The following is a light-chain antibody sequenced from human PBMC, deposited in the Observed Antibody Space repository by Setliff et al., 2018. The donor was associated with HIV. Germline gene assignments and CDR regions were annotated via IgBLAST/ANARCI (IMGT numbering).Light chain of an antibody. Sequence: QSALAQPASVSGSPGQSITISCTGTCSDVGGYNYVSWYQQHPGKAPKLMIYEVSNRPSGVSNRFSGSKPGNTASLTISGLQAEDEADYYCSSYTSSSTYVVGTGTKVTVL. CDR2: EVS. J-gene: IGLJ1*01. V-gene: IGLV2-14*01. CDR1: CSDVGGYNY. CDR3: SSYTSSSTYV.